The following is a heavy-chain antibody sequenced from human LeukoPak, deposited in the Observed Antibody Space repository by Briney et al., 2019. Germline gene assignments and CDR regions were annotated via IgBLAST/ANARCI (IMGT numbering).Heavy chain of an antibody. CDR2: IGSSGATT. V-gene: IGHV3-23*01. Sequence: PGRSLRLSCEASGFTFNKFAMSWVRQAPGKGPEWVSAIGSSGATTFYADSVKGRCTISRDNSKNTVYLEMNSLRAEDTAIYYCAKVSVGPLSRPTHVALYYGMDVWGQGTTVTVSS. D-gene: IGHD2-8*01. J-gene: IGHJ6*02. CDR1: GFTFNKFA. CDR3: AKVSVGPLSRPTHVALYYGMDV.